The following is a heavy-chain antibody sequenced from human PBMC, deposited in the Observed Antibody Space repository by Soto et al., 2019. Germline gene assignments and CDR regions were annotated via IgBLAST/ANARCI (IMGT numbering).Heavy chain of an antibody. CDR3: ARVGSRDAYNHGLDQ. V-gene: IGHV1-69*06. D-gene: IGHD1-1*01. Sequence: QVQVVQSGAEVKKPGSSVKISCKASGRIFSSFPTSWVRQVPGQGLEWMGGVISASGSVTYAPKFQGRVTMTGVKSAGIGYMEFTRLTSEDKAIYYWARVGSRDAYNHGLDQWGPGTMVTVSS. CDR1: GRIFSSFP. J-gene: IGHJ1*01. CDR2: VISASGSV.